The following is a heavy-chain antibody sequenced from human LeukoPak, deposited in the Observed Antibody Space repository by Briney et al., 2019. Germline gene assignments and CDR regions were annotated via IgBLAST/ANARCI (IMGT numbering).Heavy chain of an antibody. V-gene: IGHV1-3*01. CDR1: GYTFTSYA. J-gene: IGHJ4*02. CDR3: AREGTIAVAGTWGY. Sequence: APVKVSCKASGYTFTSYAMHWVRQAPGQRLEWMGWINAGNGNTKHSQKFQGRVTITRDTSASTAYMELSSLRSEDTAVYYCAREGTIAVAGTWGYWGQGTLVTVSS. D-gene: IGHD6-19*01. CDR2: INAGNGNT.